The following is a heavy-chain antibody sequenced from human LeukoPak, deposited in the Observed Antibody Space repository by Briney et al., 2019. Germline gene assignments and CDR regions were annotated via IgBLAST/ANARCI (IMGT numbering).Heavy chain of an antibody. D-gene: IGHD2-2*02. CDR1: GGSISSGGYY. V-gene: IGHV4-31*03. J-gene: IGHJ4*02. CDR2: IYYSGST. CDR3: AREALYCSSTSCYNIGIDY. Sequence: PSQTLSLTCTVSGGSISSGGYYWSWIHQHPGKGLEWIGYIYYSGSTYYNPSLKSRVTISVDTSKNQFSLKLSSVTAADTAVYYCAREALYCSSTSCYNIGIDYWGQGTLVTVSS.